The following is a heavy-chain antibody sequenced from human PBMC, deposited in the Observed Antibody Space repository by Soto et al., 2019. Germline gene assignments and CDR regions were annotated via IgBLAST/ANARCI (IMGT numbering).Heavy chain of an antibody. D-gene: IGHD5-18*01. CDR3: ARGGYSYGYFRWYYFDY. V-gene: IGHV1-69*13. CDR1: GRTFSSYS. J-gene: IGHJ4*02. CDR2: IIPIFGTA. Sequence: ASVKVSCKASGRTFSSYSISWVRQAPGQGLEWMGGIIPIFGTANYAQKFQGRVTITADESTSTAYMELSSLRSEDTAVYYCARGGYSYGYFRWYYFDYWGQGTLVTVSS.